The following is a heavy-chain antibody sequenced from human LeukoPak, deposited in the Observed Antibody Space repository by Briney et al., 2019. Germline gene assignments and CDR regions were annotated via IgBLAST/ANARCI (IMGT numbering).Heavy chain of an antibody. CDR2: ISIDGSRQ. CDR3: AREQGGSGWSGFDY. CDR1: GFTLRNYA. V-gene: IGHV3-30*15. Sequence: PGGSLRLSCAPSIGFTLRNYAIHWVRQAPGKGLEWVAVISIDGSRQHYADFLVGRFTISRDNSKNTVSLQMSSLRTEDTAVCFCAREQGGSGWSGFDYWGQGTLVTVSS. J-gene: IGHJ4*02. D-gene: IGHD6-19*01.